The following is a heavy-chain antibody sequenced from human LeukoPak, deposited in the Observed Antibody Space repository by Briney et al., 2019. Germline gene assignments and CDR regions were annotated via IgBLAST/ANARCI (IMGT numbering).Heavy chain of an antibody. J-gene: IGHJ6*02. CDR1: GFTFSSYG. D-gene: IGHD3-9*01. CDR2: IWYVGSNK. Sequence: GRSLRLSCAASGFTFSSYGMHWVRQAPGKGLEWVAVIWYVGSNKYYADSVKGRFTISRDNSKNTLYLQMNSLRAEDTAVYYCAREPSYYDILTGLYYYYGMDVWGQGTTVTVSS. CDR3: AREPSYYDILTGLYYYYGMDV. V-gene: IGHV3-33*01.